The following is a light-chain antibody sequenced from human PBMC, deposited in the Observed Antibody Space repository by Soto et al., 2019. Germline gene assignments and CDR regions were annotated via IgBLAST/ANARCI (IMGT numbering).Light chain of an antibody. V-gene: IGLV1-44*01. CDR3: AAWDDSLVAWV. CDR1: SSNIGTKT. J-gene: IGLJ3*02. Sequence: QSVLTQPPSVSGTPGQRVTISCSGSSSNIGTKTANWYQQVPGTAPNLVMYSNNRRPSGGPDRFSGSKSGTSASLAISGLQYEDEADYYCAAWDDSLVAWVFGGGTKLTVL. CDR2: SNN.